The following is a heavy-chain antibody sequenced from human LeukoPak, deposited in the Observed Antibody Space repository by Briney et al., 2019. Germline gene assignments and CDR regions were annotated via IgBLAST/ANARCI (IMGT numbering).Heavy chain of an antibody. CDR1: GFTFTSSA. CDR2: IVVGSGNT. Sequence: SVKVSCKASGFTFTSSAMQWVRQARGQRLEWIGWIVVGSGNTNYAQKFQERVTITRDMSTSTAYMELSSLSSEDTAVYYCAAMVRGYSYHYYYMDVWGKGTTVTVSS. J-gene: IGHJ6*03. CDR3: AAMVRGYSYHYYYMDV. D-gene: IGHD3-10*01. V-gene: IGHV1-58*02.